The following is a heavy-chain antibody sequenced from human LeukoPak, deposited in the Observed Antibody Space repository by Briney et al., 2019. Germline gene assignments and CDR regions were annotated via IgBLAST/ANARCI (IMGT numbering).Heavy chain of an antibody. CDR3: ARGQGSSSWYLYFDY. CDR2: INHSGST. Sequence: SETLSLTCAVYGGSFSGYYWSWIRQPPGKGLEWIGEINHSGSTNYNPSLKSRVTISVDTSKNQFSLKLSSVTAADTAVYYCARGQGSSSWYLYFDYWGPGTLVIVSS. CDR1: GGSFSGYY. V-gene: IGHV4-34*01. D-gene: IGHD6-13*01. J-gene: IGHJ4*02.